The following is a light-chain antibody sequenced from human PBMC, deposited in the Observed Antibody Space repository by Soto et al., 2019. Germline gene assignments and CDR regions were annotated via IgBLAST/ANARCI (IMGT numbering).Light chain of an antibody. CDR1: QSISTY. Sequence: DIQMTQSPSSLSASVGDRVTITCRASQSISTYLNWYQQKPGKAAKLLIYSASSLQSGVPSRFSGSGSGTDFTLTISSLQPEDFATYCCQQTSRSWITIGRGTRLDIK. V-gene: IGKV1-39*01. J-gene: IGKJ5*01. CDR3: QQTSRSWIT. CDR2: SAS.